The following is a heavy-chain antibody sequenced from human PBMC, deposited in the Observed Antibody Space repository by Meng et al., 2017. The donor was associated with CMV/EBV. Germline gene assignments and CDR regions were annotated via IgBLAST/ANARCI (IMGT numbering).Heavy chain of an antibody. CDR2: IYYSGST. Sequence: SGYSTSSSNCWGWIRPPPGKGLEWIGYIYYSGSTYYHPSLTSRVTMSVDTSKNQFSLKLSSVTAVDTAVYYCARLGSSSSWVLGWFDPWGQGTLVTVSS. CDR1: GYSTSSSNC. J-gene: IGHJ5*02. V-gene: IGHV4-28*01. D-gene: IGHD6-6*01. CDR3: ARLGSSSSWVLGWFDP.